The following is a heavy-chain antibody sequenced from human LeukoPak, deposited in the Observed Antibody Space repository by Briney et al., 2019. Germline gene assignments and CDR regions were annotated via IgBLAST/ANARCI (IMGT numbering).Heavy chain of an antibody. V-gene: IGHV3-7*03. CDR1: GFTFGSYW. Sequence: GGSLRLSCVGSGFTFGSYWMSWVRQAPGKGLEWVANIKQDGSEKYYVDSVKGRFTISRDNAKNSLYLQMDSLRAEDTAMYYCARRRGMGSLDYWGQGTLVTASS. CDR3: ARRRGMGSLDY. D-gene: IGHD2-8*01. J-gene: IGHJ4*02. CDR2: IKQDGSEK.